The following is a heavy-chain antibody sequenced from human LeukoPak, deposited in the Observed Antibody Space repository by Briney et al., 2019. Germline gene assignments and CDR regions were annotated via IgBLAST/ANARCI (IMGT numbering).Heavy chain of an antibody. CDR3: ARSPQGRMIGFHFDY. CDR1: GFTVSSNY. CDR2: ISSSSSYI. Sequence: GGSLRLSCAASGFTVSSNYMSWVRQAPGKGLEWVSSISSSSSYIYYADSVKGRFTISRDNAKNSLYLQMNSLRAEDTAVYYCARSPQGRMIGFHFDYWGQGTLVTVSS. V-gene: IGHV3-21*01. J-gene: IGHJ4*02. D-gene: IGHD2-21*01.